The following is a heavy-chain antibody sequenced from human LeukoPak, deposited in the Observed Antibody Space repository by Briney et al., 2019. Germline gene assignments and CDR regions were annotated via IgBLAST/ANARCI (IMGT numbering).Heavy chain of an antibody. CDR2: IYHGGST. CDR1: GGSISGSNW. J-gene: IGHJ4*02. CDR3: ARRYYYASYYFDY. D-gene: IGHD3-10*01. Sequence: PSESLSLTCAVSGGSISGSNWWSWVRQPPGKGLEWIGEIYHGGSTNYNPSLKSRVTILVDKSKNHFSLRLNSLTAADTAVYYCARRYYYASYYFDYWGQGTLVTVSS. V-gene: IGHV4-4*02.